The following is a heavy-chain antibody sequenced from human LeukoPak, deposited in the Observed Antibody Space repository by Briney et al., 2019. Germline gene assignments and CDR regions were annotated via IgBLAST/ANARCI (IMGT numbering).Heavy chain of an antibody. D-gene: IGHD3-16*01. CDR2: IGTAGDT. CDR1: GFTFSSYD. CDR3: ARESDYGDYFDY. V-gene: IGHV3-13*01. Sequence: PGGSLRLSCAASGFTFSSYDMHWVRQATGKGLEWVSAIGTAGDTYYPGSVKGRFTISRENAKNSLYLQMNSLRAGDMAVYYCARESDYGDYFDYWGQGTLVTVSS. J-gene: IGHJ4*02.